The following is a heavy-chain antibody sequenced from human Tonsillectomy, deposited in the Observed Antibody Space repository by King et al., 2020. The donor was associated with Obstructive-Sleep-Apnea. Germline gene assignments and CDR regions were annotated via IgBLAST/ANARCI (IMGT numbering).Heavy chain of an antibody. CDR1: GFTFSGSA. CDR3: TKSDILAAFEI. Sequence: VQLVESGEGLVQPGGSLKLSCAASGFTFSGSAMHWVRQASGKGLEWVGRIRSKANNYATAYAASVKGRFTISRDDSKNTAYLQMTSLKTEDTAVYYCTKSDILAAFEIWGQGTMVTVSS. D-gene: IGHD3-9*01. V-gene: IGHV3-73*01. J-gene: IGHJ3*02. CDR2: IRSKANNYAT.